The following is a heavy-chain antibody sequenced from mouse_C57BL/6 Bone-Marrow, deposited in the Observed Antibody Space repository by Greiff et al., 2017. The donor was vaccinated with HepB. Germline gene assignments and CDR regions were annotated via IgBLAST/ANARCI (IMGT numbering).Heavy chain of an antibody. CDR2: IYPGSGST. CDR1: GYTFTSYW. V-gene: IGHV1-55*01. J-gene: IGHJ3*01. D-gene: IGHD3-3*01. Sequence: QVHVKQPGAELVKPGASVKMSCKASGYTFTSYWITWVKQRPGQGLEWIGDIYPGSGSTNYNEKFKSKATLTVDTSSSTAYMQLSSLTSEDSAVYYCARRGRRFAYWGQGTLVTVSA. CDR3: ARRGRRFAY.